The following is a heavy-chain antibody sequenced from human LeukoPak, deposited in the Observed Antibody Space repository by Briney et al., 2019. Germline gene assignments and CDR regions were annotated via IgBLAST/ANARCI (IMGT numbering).Heavy chain of an antibody. V-gene: IGHV4-31*03. Sequence: SQTLSLTCTVSGGSISSGGYYWSWIRQHPGKGLVWIGYIYYSGSTYYNPSLKSRVTISVDTSKNQFSLKLSSVTAADTAVYYCARDSGGGYSYGSVFGMDVWGQGTTVTVSS. CDR2: IYYSGST. CDR3: ARDSGGGYSYGSVFGMDV. CDR1: GGSISSGGYY. D-gene: IGHD5-18*01. J-gene: IGHJ6*02.